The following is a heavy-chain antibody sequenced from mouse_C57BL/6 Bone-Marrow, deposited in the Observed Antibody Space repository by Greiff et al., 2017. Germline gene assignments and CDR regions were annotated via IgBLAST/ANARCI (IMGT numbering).Heavy chain of an antibody. V-gene: IGHV1-64*01. CDR2: IHPNSGST. CDR1: GYTFTSYW. J-gene: IGHJ4*01. D-gene: IGHD1-1*01. Sequence: VQLQQPGAELVKPGASVKLSCKASGYTFTSYWMHWVKQRPGQGLEWIGMIHPNSGSTNYNEKFKSKATLTVDKSSSTAYMQLSSLTSEASAVXYCAPVDYGSSYDYAMDYWGQGTSVTVSS. CDR3: APVDYGSSYDYAMDY.